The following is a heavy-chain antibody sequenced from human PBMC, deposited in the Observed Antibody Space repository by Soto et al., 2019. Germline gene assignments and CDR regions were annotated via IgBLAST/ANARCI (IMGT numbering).Heavy chain of an antibody. CDR3: ASVLRYL. CDR2: INDSGST. D-gene: IGHD3-9*01. Sequence: QVQLQQWGAGLLKPSETLSLTCAVYGGSFSGSYWSWIRQPPGKGLEWIGEINDSGSTNYNPSLTSRVTISVDTSKNQFYLNLSSVTAEDTAVYYCASVLRYLWGQGTLVTVSS. V-gene: IGHV4-34*01. CDR1: GGSFSGSY. J-gene: IGHJ4*02.